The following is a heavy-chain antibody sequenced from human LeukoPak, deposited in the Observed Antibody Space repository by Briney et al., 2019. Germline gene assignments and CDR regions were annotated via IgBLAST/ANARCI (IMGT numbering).Heavy chain of an antibody. D-gene: IGHD2-15*01. Sequence: GGSLRLSCVASGFAFSSYGMSWIRQAPGKGLEWVSSTSGSGDDTYYADSVKGRFTLSRDNSKNTLYLQMNSLRADDTAVYYCAKKRSSGGATQFDYWGQGTLVTVSS. CDR2: TSGSGDDT. J-gene: IGHJ4*02. V-gene: IGHV3-23*01. CDR1: GFAFSSYG. CDR3: AKKRSSGGATQFDY.